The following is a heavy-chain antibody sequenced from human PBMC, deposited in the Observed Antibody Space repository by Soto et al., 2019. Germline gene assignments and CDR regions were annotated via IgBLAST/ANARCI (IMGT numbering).Heavy chain of an antibody. D-gene: IGHD3-22*01. V-gene: IGHV4-30-2*05. CDR3: ARVGDYYDSSGYPDY. CDR1: GGSISSGGYS. Sequence: SETLSLTCAVSGGSISSGGYSWSWIRQPPGKGLEWIGYIYHSGSTYYNPSLKSRVTISVDTSKNQFSLKLSSVTAADTAVYYCARVGDYYDSSGYPDYWGQGTLVTVSS. J-gene: IGHJ4*02. CDR2: IYHSGST.